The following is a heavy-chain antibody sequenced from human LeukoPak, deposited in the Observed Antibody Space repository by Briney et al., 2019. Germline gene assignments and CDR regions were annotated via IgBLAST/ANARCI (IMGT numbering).Heavy chain of an antibody. CDR2: INPNSGGT. V-gene: IGHV1-2*02. CDR1: GYTFTGYY. Sequence: GASVKVSCKASGYTFTGYYMHWVRQAPGQGLEWMGRINPNSGGTNYAQKLQGRVTMTRDTSTSTVYMELSSLRSEDTAVYYCADGSRGAFDIWGQGTMVTVSS. D-gene: IGHD1-26*01. J-gene: IGHJ3*02. CDR3: ADGSRGAFDI.